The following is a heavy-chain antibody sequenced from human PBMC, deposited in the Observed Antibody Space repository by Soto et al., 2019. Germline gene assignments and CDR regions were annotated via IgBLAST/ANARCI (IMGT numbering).Heavy chain of an antibody. V-gene: IGHV4-39*01. CDR3: ARHCPSTTCTTKRAFAY. D-gene: IGHD2-2*01. CDR2: IYYSGTT. J-gene: IGHJ4*02. Sequence: SETLSLTCTVSGDSIAISSYSWGWVRQPPEKGLEWIGTIYYSGTTYYNPALKSRFTMSMDTSKNQFPLNLGSVSAADTAVYYCARHCPSTTCTTKRAFAYWGQGTLVTVSS. CDR1: GDSIAISSYS.